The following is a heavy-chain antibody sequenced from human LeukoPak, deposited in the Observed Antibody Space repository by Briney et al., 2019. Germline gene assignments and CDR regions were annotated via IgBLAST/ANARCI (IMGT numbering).Heavy chain of an antibody. CDR1: GFTFSSYA. CDR3: ARTRTDFVGYYFDY. Sequence: PGGSLRLSCAASGFTFSSYAMSWVRQAPGKGLEWVSTISGSGGSTYYADSVKGRFTISRDNSKNTLYLQMNSLRAEDTAVYYCARTRTDFVGYYFDYWGQGTLVTVSS. CDR2: ISGSGGST. J-gene: IGHJ4*02. V-gene: IGHV3-23*01. D-gene: IGHD3/OR15-3a*01.